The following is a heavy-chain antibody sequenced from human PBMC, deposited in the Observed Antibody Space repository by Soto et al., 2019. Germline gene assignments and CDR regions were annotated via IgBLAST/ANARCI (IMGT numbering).Heavy chain of an antibody. CDR3: ARGLYYYDSSGYYGWFDP. Sequence: ASVKVSCKASGYTFTSYAMHWLRQSPGQRLEWMGWINAGNGNTKYSQKFQGRVTITRDTSASTAYMELSSLRSEDTAVYYCARGLYYYDSSGYYGWFDPWGQGTLVTVSS. CDR2: INAGNGNT. J-gene: IGHJ5*02. V-gene: IGHV1-3*01. D-gene: IGHD3-22*01. CDR1: GYTFTSYA.